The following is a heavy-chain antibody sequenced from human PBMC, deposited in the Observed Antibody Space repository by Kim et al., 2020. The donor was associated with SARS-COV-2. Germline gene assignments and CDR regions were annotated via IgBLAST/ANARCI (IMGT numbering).Heavy chain of an antibody. D-gene: IGHD4-4*01. V-gene: IGHV3-53*01. Sequence: GGSLRLSCVVSGLTVSTSYMTWVRQAPGKGLEWVSGIYASGGTYYADSVKGRFTISRDNSKNTLYLQMNSLRGEDTAVYYCARGLVGRTVTLDDWGQGT. CDR3: ARGLVGRTVTLDD. CDR2: IYASGGT. CDR1: GLTVSTSY. J-gene: IGHJ4*02.